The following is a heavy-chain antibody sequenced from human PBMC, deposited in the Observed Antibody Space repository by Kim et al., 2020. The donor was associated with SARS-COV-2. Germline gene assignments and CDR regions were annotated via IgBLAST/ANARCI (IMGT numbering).Heavy chain of an antibody. CDR3: AKDRDSYGPRTFDY. J-gene: IGHJ4*02. CDR1: GFTFDDYA. CDR2: ISWNSGSI. Sequence: GGSLRLSCAASGFTFDDYAMHWVRQAPGKGLEWVSGISWNSGSIGYADSVKGRFTISRDNAKNSLYLQMNSLRAEDTALYYCAKDRDSYGPRTFDYWGQGTLVTVSS. D-gene: IGHD5-18*01. V-gene: IGHV3-9*01.